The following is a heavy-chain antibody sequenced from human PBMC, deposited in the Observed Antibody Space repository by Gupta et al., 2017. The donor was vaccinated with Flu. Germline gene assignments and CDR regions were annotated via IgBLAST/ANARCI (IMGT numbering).Heavy chain of an antibody. V-gene: IGHV3-33*01. CDR3: ARGNCPGESCVDY. CDR1: GFTFSNYG. J-gene: IGHJ4*02. CDR2: IWFDGSDK. Sequence: QVQLVESGGGVVQPGRSLRLSCAASGFTFSNYGIQWVRLAPGKGLEWLAVIWFDGSDKAYADSVKGRFIVSRDSPTNIAYLQMNSVRAEDTAVYYCARGNCPGESCVDYWGQGTLVTVSS. D-gene: IGHD1-26*01.